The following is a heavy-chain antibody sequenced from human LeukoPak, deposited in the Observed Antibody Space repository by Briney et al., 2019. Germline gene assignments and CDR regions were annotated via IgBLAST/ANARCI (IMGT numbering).Heavy chain of an antibody. D-gene: IGHD3-10*01. CDR1: GYTFTGYY. J-gene: IGHJ4*02. Sequence: ASVKVSCKASGYTFTGYYMHWARQAPGQGLEWMGWINPNSGGTNYAQKFQGRVTMTRDTSISSAYMELSRLRSDDTAVYYCARDLETRGVLDYWGQGTLVTVSS. V-gene: IGHV1-2*02. CDR2: INPNSGGT. CDR3: ARDLETRGVLDY.